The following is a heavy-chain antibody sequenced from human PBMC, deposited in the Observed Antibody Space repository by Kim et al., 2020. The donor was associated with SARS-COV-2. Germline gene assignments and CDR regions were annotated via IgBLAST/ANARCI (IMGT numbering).Heavy chain of an antibody. Sequence: TNYAAPVKGRFTISRDDSKNTLYLQMNSLKTEDTAVYYCTTPEMATTFDYWGQGTLVTVSS. CDR2: T. V-gene: IGHV3-15*06. CDR3: TTPEMATTFDY. D-gene: IGHD5-12*01. J-gene: IGHJ4*02.